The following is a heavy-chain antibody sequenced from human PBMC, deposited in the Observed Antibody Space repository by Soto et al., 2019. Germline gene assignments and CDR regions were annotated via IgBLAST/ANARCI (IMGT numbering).Heavy chain of an antibody. CDR3: ARELFGRSVWFDP. CDR1: GGSISSYY. J-gene: IGHJ5*02. D-gene: IGHD3-10*01. Sequence: SETLSLTCTVSGGSISSYYWSWIRQPPGKGLEWIGYIYYSGITNYNPSLKSRVTISVDTSKNQFSLKLSSVTVAYTAVYYCARELFGRSVWFDPWGQGTLVTVSS. V-gene: IGHV4-59*01. CDR2: IYYSGIT.